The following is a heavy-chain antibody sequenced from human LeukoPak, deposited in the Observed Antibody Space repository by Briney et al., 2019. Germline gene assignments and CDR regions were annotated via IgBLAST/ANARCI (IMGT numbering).Heavy chain of an antibody. CDR3: ARRPSTSSWYWFDP. CDR1: GDSISSSSYY. V-gene: IGHV4-39*02. Sequence: PSEILSLTCTVSGDSISSSSYYWVWIRQPTGKGLEWIGTIYYTGSAYYNPPLKSRVTISVDTSKNHFSLQLTSVTAADTAVYYCARRPSTSSWYWFDPWGQGTLVTVSS. CDR2: IYYTGSA. J-gene: IGHJ5*02. D-gene: IGHD6-13*01.